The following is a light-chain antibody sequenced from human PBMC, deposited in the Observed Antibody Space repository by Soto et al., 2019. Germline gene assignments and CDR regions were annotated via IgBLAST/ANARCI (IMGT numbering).Light chain of an antibody. Sequence: QSALTQPPSVSAAPGQKVTISCSGSSSNIGNNYVSWYQQLPGTAPKLLIYDNNKRPSGIPDRFSCSKSGTSATLGITGLQTGDEADYYCGTWDSSLSAYVFGTGTKVTVL. CDR1: SSNIGNNY. J-gene: IGLJ1*01. CDR2: DNN. CDR3: GTWDSSLSAYV. V-gene: IGLV1-51*01.